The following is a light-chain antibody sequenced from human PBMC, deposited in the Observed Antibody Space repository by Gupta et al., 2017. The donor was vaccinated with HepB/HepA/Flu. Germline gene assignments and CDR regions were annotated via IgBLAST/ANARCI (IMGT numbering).Light chain of an antibody. V-gene: IGKV3-20*01. Sequence: EIGLTQSPGTRSLSPGERATLSCRASQSIRSNLLVWYQQKLGQSPRLLIYDASKRATGIPDRFSGSGSGTDFTLTISRLEPEDFAVYYCQQSAISPITFGQGTRLEIK. CDR3: QQSAISPIT. CDR2: DAS. CDR1: QSIRSNL. J-gene: IGKJ5*01.